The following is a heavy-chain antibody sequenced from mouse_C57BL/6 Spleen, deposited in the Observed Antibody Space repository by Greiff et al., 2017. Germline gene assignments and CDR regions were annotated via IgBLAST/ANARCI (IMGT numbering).Heavy chain of an antibody. Sequence: QVQLQQSGAELARPGASVKLSCKASGYTFTSYGISWVKQRTGQGLEWIGEIYPRSGNTYYNEKFKGEATLTADKSSSTAYMELRSLTSEDSAVYFCARGGDSSGPFAYWGQGTLVTVSA. J-gene: IGHJ3*01. D-gene: IGHD3-2*02. CDR1: GYTFTSYG. CDR2: IYPRSGNT. CDR3: ARGGDSSGPFAY. V-gene: IGHV1-81*01.